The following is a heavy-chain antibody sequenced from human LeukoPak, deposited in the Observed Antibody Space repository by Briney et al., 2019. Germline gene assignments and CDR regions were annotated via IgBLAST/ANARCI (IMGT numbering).Heavy chain of an antibody. CDR1: GFTFSRYT. CDR2: ISYDGSNK. V-gene: IGHV3-30-3*01. Sequence: QSGGSLRLSCAASGFTFSRYTMNWVRQAPGKGLEWVAVISYDGSNKYYADSVKGRFTISRDNSKNTLYLQMNSLRAEDTAVYYCARDPQDSDSGWYSFTYFDYWGQGTLVTVSS. J-gene: IGHJ4*02. CDR3: ARDPQDSDSGWYSFTYFDY. D-gene: IGHD6-19*01.